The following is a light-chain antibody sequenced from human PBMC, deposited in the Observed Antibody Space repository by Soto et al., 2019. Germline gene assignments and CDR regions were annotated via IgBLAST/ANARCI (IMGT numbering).Light chain of an antibody. CDR2: DVS. Sequence: QSALTQPASVSGSPGQWITITCTGTSSDVGGYNFVSLYQQHPGKAPKIMIYDVSDRPSGVSNRFSGSKSGNTASLTISGLQAEDEADYYCSSYTSSGTHVVFGGGTKLTVL. V-gene: IGLV2-14*03. CDR3: SSYTSSGTHVV. J-gene: IGLJ2*01. CDR1: SSDVGGYNF.